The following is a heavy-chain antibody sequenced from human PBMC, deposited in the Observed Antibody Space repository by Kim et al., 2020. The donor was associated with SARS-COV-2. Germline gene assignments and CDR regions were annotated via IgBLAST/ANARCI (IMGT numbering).Heavy chain of an antibody. CDR3: TSHRAGAFDY. J-gene: IGHJ4*02. D-gene: IGHD3-10*01. Sequence: YANTVKGQITITRDNTQNTLQLQLNTLGAEDTAVYYCTSHRAGAFDYWGQGTLVTVSS. V-gene: IGHV3-74*01.